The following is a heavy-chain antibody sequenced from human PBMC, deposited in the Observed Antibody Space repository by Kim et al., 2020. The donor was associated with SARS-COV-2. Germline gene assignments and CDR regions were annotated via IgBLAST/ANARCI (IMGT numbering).Heavy chain of an antibody. Sequence: ASVKVSCKASGYTFKSYPIHWLRQAPGQRLEWMGWVNAANDETKYSQKFQGRVTITRDTSANTAYMDLRSLTFEDTAIYYCARDMNPTVYDYWGQGNLVTVS. CDR1: GYTFKSYP. J-gene: IGHJ4*02. D-gene: IGHD4-4*01. CDR2: VNAANDET. V-gene: IGHV1-3*01. CDR3: ARDMNPTVYDY.